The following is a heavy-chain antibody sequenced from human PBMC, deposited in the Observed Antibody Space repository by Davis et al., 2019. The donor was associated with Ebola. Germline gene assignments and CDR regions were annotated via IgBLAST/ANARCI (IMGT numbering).Heavy chain of an antibody. Sequence: GESLKISCVASGFTFSSYGMHCVRQAPGKGLEWVAVISFDGSNEYYGDSVKGRFTISRDNSKNTLSLQMNSLRAEDTAVYYCAKPLYSTGWYYFDYWGQGSLVTVSS. J-gene: IGHJ4*02. CDR1: GFTFSSYG. CDR2: ISFDGSNE. D-gene: IGHD6-19*01. V-gene: IGHV3-30*18. CDR3: AKPLYSTGWYYFDY.